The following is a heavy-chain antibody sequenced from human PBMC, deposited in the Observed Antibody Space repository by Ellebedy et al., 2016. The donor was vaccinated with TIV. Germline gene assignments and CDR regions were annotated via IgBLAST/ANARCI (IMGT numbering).Heavy chain of an antibody. CDR2: ISSSSSYI. Sequence: GESLKISCAASGFTFSSYSMNWVRQAPGKGLEWVSSISSSSSYIYYADSVKGRFTISRDNAKNSLYLQMNSLRAEDTAAYYCARDRVTRSSWYVLDNWFDPWGQGTLVTVSS. J-gene: IGHJ5*02. CDR3: ARDRVTRSSWYVLDNWFDP. V-gene: IGHV3-21*01. CDR1: GFTFSSYS. D-gene: IGHD6-13*01.